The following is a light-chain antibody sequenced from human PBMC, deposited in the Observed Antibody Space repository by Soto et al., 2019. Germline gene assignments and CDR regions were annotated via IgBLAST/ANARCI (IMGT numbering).Light chain of an antibody. J-gene: IGKJ4*01. CDR3: QQYYSTPLT. V-gene: IGKV4-1*01. Sequence: IVVTQSPDFLVVSLGERATINCRTSQSFLFSTNNLNYFAWYRQKPGQPPELLIYWASTRQSGVPDRFSGSGSGTDFTLTISSLQAEDVAVYYCQQYYSTPLTFGGGTKVDI. CDR1: QSFLFSTNNLNY. CDR2: WAS.